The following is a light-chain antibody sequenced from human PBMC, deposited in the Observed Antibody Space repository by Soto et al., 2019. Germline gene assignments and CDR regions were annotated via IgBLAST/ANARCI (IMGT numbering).Light chain of an antibody. CDR2: KAS. J-gene: IGKJ1*01. V-gene: IGKV1-5*03. CDR1: QSISNL. Sequence: DIQMTQSPSTLSASVGDRVTITCRASQSISNLLAWYQQKPGKAPYLLIYKASSLQSGVPSRFSGSASGTEFSLTISSLQPDDFASYYCHHYYSYPWMFGQGTKVEIK. CDR3: HHYYSYPWM.